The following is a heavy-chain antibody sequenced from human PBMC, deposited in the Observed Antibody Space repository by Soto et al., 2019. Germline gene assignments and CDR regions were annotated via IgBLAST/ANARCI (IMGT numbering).Heavy chain of an antibody. CDR2: IYYSGST. V-gene: IGHV4-39*01. Sequence: QLQLQESGPGLVKPSETLSLTCTVSGGSISSSSYYWGWIRQPPGKGLEWIGSIYYSGSTYYNPSLKSRVTISRNRSKKQCSLKRSSVTAADTAVYYCARRKRVAYYGSGRWFDPWGQGTLVTVSS. CDR3: ARRKRVAYYGSGRWFDP. D-gene: IGHD3-10*01. CDR1: GGSISSSSYY. J-gene: IGHJ5*02.